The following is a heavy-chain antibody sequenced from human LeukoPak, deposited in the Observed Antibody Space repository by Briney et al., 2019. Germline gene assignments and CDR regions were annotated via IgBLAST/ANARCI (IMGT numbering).Heavy chain of an antibody. CDR3: ARLWYYGSGSYQGGDWFDP. CDR2: IYYSGST. J-gene: IGHJ5*02. D-gene: IGHD3-10*01. CDR1: GGSIRSSSYY. Sequence: SETLSLTCTVSGGSIRSSSYYWGWIRQPPGKGLEGIGSIYYSGSTYYNASLKSRVPISVDTSKNQFSLKLSSVPAADTAVYYCARLWYYGSGSYQGGDWFDPWGQGTLVTVSS. V-gene: IGHV4-39*07.